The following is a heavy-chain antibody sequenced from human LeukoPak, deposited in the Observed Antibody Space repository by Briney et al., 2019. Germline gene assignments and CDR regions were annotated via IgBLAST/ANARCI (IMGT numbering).Heavy chain of an antibody. CDR1: GYIFTDYY. D-gene: IGHD3-9*01. V-gene: IGHV1-2*06. CDR2: INPNSGGT. Sequence: GASVKVSCKASGYIFTDYYMHWVRQAPGQELGWMGRINPNSGGTNYAQKFQGRVTMTRDTSISTAYMELSRLRSDDTAVYYCARGGTVLRYFDWLTIKFYFDYWGQGTLVTVSS. CDR3: ARGGTVLRYFDWLTIKFYFDY. J-gene: IGHJ4*02.